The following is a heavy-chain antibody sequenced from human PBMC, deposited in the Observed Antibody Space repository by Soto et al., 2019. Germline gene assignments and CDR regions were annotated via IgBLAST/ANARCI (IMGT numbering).Heavy chain of an antibody. CDR1: GYSFTSYW. CDR3: ARPHESSSWYGVYEY. CDR2: IYPGDSDT. Sequence: PGESLKISCKGSGYSFTSYWIGWVRQMPGKGLEWMGIIYPGDSDTRYSPSFQGQVTISADKSISTAYLQWSSLKASDTAMYYCARPHESSSWYGVYEYWGQGTLVTVSS. V-gene: IGHV5-51*01. D-gene: IGHD6-13*01. J-gene: IGHJ4*02.